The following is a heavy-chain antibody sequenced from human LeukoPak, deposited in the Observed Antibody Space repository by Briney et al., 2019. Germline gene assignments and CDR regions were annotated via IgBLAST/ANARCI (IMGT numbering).Heavy chain of an antibody. CDR1: GGTFSSYA. CDR3: ARDLAARLSMDYYYYMDV. Sequence: GASVKVSCKASGGTFSSYAISWVRQAPGQGLEWMGRIIPILGIANYAQKFQGRVTITADKSTSTAYMELSSLRSEDTAVYYCARDLAARLSMDYYYYMDVWGKGTTVTVSS. J-gene: IGHJ6*03. V-gene: IGHV1-69*04. CDR2: IIPILGIA. D-gene: IGHD6-6*01.